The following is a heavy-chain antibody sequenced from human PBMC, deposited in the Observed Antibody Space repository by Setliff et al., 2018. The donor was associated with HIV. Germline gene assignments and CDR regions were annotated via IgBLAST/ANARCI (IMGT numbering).Heavy chain of an antibody. Sequence: SETLSLTCTFSGVTSGDYYWTWIRQHPVKGLAWIGYIYSSGTKYYNPSLKSRLAISLDTSRNQFSLNLKSVTAADAAVYYCARGFCSGGFCHPNFYHYMDVWGKGTTVTVSS. CDR3: ARGFCSGGFCHPNFYHYMDV. V-gene: IGHV4-31*03. CDR1: GVTSGDYY. D-gene: IGHD2-15*01. CDR2: IYSSGTK. J-gene: IGHJ6*03.